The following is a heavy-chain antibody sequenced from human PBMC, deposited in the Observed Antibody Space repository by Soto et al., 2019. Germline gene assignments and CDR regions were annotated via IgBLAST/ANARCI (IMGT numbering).Heavy chain of an antibody. CDR2: ISSSSSYI. J-gene: IGHJ5*02. CDR3: ARLNGADGGFDP. D-gene: IGHD2-8*01. CDR1: GFTFSSYS. V-gene: IGHV3-21*01. Sequence: EVQLVESGGGLVKPGGSLRLSCAASGFTFSSYSMNWVRQAPGKGLEWVSSISSSSSYIYYADSVKGRFTISRDNAKNSLDRQMNSLRAEDAAVYYCARLNGADGGFDPWGQGTLVTVSS.